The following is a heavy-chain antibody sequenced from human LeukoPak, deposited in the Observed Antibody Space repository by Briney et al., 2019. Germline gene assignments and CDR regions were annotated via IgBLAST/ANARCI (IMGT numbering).Heavy chain of an antibody. D-gene: IGHD5-24*01. CDR2: LYSGGST. J-gene: IGHJ4*02. V-gene: IGHV3-66*01. Sequence: GGSLRLSCAASGFVVSTNYMSWVRQAPGKGLEWVSVLYSGGSTYYTDSVKGRFTISRDNSNNTLYLQMNNLRAEDTAVYYCAMDSAWLPLKFDYWGPGTLVAVSS. CDR1: GFVVSTNY. CDR3: AMDSAWLPLKFDY.